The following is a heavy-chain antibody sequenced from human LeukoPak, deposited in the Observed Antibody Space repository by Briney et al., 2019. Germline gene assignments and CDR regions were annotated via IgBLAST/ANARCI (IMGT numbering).Heavy chain of an antibody. V-gene: IGHV4-34*01. Sequence: PSETLSLTCAVYGGSFSGYYWSWIRRPPGKGLEWIGEINHSGSTNYNPSLKSRVTISVDTSKNQFSLKLSSVTAADTAVYYCARGFSSGYIDYWGQGTLVTVSS. CDR1: GGSFSGYY. CDR3: ARGFSSGYIDY. J-gene: IGHJ4*02. D-gene: IGHD3-22*01. CDR2: INHSGST.